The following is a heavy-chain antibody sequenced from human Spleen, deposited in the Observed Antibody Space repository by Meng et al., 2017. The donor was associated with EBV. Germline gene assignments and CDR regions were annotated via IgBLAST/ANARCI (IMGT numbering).Heavy chain of an antibody. Sequence: QVQVVEYGGGLVKPGGSLRLSCEGYGFSFSDYYMSRIRQAPGKGLEWVSYISSSGYKKYYADSVKGRFTISRDNAQNLLFLQMDSLRADDTAVYYCARTEVAGPWGQGTLVTVSS. J-gene: IGHJ5*02. CDR1: GFSFSDYY. CDR2: ISSSGYKK. D-gene: IGHD6-19*01. CDR3: ARTEVAGP. V-gene: IGHV3-11*01.